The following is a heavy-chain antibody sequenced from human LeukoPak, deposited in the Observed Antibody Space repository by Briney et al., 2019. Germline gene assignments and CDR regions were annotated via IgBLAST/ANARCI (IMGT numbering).Heavy chain of an antibody. Sequence: GGSLRLSCAASGFTFSSYGMHWVRQAPGKGLEWVAFIRYDGSNKYYADSVKGRFTISRDNSKNTLYLQMNSLRAEDTAVYYCAKGGESSSWYEFDYWGQGTLVTVSS. CDR2: IRYDGSNK. CDR3: AKGGESSSWYEFDY. D-gene: IGHD6-13*01. J-gene: IGHJ4*02. CDR1: GFTFSSYG. V-gene: IGHV3-30*02.